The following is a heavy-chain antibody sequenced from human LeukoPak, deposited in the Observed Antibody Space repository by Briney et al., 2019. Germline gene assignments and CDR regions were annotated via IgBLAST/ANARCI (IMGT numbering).Heavy chain of an antibody. V-gene: IGHV6-1*01. CDR3: ARGNSGVAVARFDY. CDR2: TYYRSKWYS. D-gene: IGHD6-19*01. Sequence: SQTLSLTCVISGDSVSNNNAAWIWIRQSPSRGLEWLGRTYYRSKWYSDYAASVQGRITVNPDTSKNQFSLQLNSVTLEDTAVYYCARGNSGVAVARFDYWGQGTLVTVSS. CDR1: GDSVSNNNAA. J-gene: IGHJ4*02.